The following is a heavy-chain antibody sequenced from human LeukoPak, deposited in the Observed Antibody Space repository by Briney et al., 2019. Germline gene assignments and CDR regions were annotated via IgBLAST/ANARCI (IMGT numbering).Heavy chain of an antibody. V-gene: IGHV4-30-2*01. CDR1: GGSISSGGYS. Sequence: PSQTLSLTCAVSGGSISSGGYSWSWIRQPPGKGLEWIGYIYHSGSTYYNPSLKSRVTISVDRSKNQFSLKLSSVTAADTAVYYCARAILESEGLSDPWGQGTLVTVSS. J-gene: IGHJ5*02. CDR3: ARAILESEGLSDP. D-gene: IGHD3-3*01. CDR2: IYHSGST.